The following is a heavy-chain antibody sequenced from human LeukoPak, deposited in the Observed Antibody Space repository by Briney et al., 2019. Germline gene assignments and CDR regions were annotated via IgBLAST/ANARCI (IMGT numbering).Heavy chain of an antibody. D-gene: IGHD1-26*01. V-gene: IGHV3-7*01. J-gene: IGHJ4*02. CDR3: ARVNLGATFDY. CDR2: IKPDESEK. Sequence: PGGSLRLSCAASGFTFSSYAMHWVRQAPGKGLEWVANIKPDESEKYYVDSVKGRFTISRDNAKNSLYLQMNSLRAEDTAVYYCARVNLGATFDYWGQGTLVTVSS. CDR1: GFTFSSYA.